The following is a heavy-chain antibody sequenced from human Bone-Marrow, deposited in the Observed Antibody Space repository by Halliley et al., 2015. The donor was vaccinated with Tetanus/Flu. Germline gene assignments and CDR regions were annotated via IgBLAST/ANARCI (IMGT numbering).Heavy chain of an antibody. V-gene: IGHV5-51*03. CDR1: GYSFTSYW. Sequence: QLVQSGVEVKKPGESLKISCKGSGYSFTSYWIGWVRQMPGKGLGWMGIIYPGDSDTRYSPAFQGQVTISADKSISTAYLQWSSLKASDTAMYYCARSHSSSWSGFDYWGQGTLVPVSS. CDR3: ARSHSSSWSGFDY. J-gene: IGHJ4*02. D-gene: IGHD6-13*01. CDR2: IYPGDSDT.